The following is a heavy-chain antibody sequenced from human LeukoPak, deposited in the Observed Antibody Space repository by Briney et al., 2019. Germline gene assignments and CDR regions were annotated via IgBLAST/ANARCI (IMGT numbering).Heavy chain of an antibody. D-gene: IGHD1-26*01. V-gene: IGHV3-49*04. CDR2: IRSRLYGGTT. CDR1: GFTFSDYG. J-gene: IGHJ4*02. Sequence: GGSLRLSCTSTGFTFSDYGVTWVRQAPGKGLEWVGFIRSRLYGGTTEYAASVKDRFIVSRDDSKSIAYLEVNSVSSEDTAVYFCGRGLTVVGAKYYFDYWGQGALVTVSS. CDR3: GRGLTVVGAKYYFDY.